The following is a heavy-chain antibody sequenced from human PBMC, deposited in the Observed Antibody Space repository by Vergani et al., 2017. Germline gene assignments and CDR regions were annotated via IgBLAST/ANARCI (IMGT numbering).Heavy chain of an antibody. Sequence: QVQLVQSGAEVKKPGSSVKVSCKASGGTFSSYTISWVRQAPGQGLEWMGRIIPILGIANYAQKFQGRVTITADKSTSTAYMELSSLRSEDTAVYYCAREMGTYSSSSDDYYYGMDVWGQGTTVTVSS. J-gene: IGHJ6*02. CDR3: AREMGTYSSSSDDYYYGMDV. CDR1: GGTFSSYT. V-gene: IGHV1-69*08. CDR2: IIPILGIA. D-gene: IGHD6-6*01.